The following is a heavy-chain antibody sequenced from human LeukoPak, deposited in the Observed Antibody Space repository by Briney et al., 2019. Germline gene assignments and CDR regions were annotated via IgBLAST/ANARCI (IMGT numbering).Heavy chain of an antibody. J-gene: IGHJ6*02. CDR2: IYYSGST. V-gene: IGHV4-59*12. Sequence: SETLSLTCTVSGGSISSYYWNWIRQPPGQGLEWIGYIYYSGSTNYNPSLKSRVTISVDTSKNQFSLNLSSVTAADTAVYYCARDVVVVPAAIHYGMDVWGQGTTVTVSS. D-gene: IGHD2-2*01. CDR3: ARDVVVVPAAIHYGMDV. CDR1: GGSISSYY.